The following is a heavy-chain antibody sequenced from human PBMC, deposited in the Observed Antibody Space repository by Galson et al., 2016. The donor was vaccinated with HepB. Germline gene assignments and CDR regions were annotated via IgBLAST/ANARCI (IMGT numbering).Heavy chain of an antibody. D-gene: IGHD2/OR15-2a*01. J-gene: IGHJ3*01. CDR2: ISPNTGDT. Sequence: SVKVSCKASGYTSTASYIHWVRRAPGQGLEWMGWISPNTGDTNYAQKFQGRVSMTRDTSISTAYMDLGRLRSDDTAVYYCARVFLSRGGRGFDVWGQGTTVTVSS. CDR3: ARVFLSRGGRGFDV. CDR1: GYTSTASY. V-gene: IGHV1-2*02.